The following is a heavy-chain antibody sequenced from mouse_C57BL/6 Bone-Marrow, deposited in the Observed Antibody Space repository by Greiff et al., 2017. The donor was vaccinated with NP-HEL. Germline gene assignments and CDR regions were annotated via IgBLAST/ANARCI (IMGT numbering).Heavy chain of an antibody. Sequence: QVQLKESGAELVRPGTSVKVSCKASGYAFTNYLIEWVKQRPGQGLEWIGVINPGSGGTNYNEKFKGKATLTADKSSSTAYMQLSSLTSEDSAVYFCARREGTGYYFDYWGQGTTLTVSS. CDR1: GYAFTNYL. CDR2: INPGSGGT. V-gene: IGHV1-54*01. D-gene: IGHD3-3*01. J-gene: IGHJ2*01. CDR3: ARREGTGYYFDY.